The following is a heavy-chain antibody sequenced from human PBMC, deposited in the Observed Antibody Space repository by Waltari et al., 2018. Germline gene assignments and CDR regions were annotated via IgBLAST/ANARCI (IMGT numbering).Heavy chain of an antibody. CDR2: VYGSGRT. D-gene: IGHD2-15*01. J-gene: IGHJ5*02. CDR3: ARDRGRGLYLDT. V-gene: IGHV4-4*02. CDR1: GESVRSHYV. Sequence: QLQLQESGPGLVKPSGNMSLSGAVSGESVRSHYVWNWVRQSPQRGLEWIAQVYGSGRTNYNPSFASRVTVSIDPSNNLFSLKMTSATAADTAVYYCARDRGRGLYLDTWGPGTLVAVS.